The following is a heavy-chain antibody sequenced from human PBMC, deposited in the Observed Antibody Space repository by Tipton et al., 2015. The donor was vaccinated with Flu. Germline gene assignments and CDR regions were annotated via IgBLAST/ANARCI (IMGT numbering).Heavy chain of an antibody. D-gene: IGHD3-10*01. Sequence: GSLRLSCVASGFTFSSYWMHWVRQAPEKGLVWVSRFHNDGSSPSYADSVKGRFTISRDNAKNTLYLQMNGLRAEDTAVYFSVREVPGSGQWYFDLWGRGTLVTVSS. CDR1: GFTFSSYW. CDR2: FHNDGSSP. CDR3: VREVPGSGQWYFDL. V-gene: IGHV3-74*01. J-gene: IGHJ2*01.